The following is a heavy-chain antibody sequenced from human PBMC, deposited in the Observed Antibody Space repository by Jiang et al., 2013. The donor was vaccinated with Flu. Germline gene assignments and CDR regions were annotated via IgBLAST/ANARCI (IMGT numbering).Heavy chain of an antibody. CDR3: ARDREGDLVHIFQN. CDR2: ISYDGITK. D-gene: IGHD2-2*01. Sequence: VQLVESGGDVVQPGRSLRLSCAASGFSLSNYAMHWVRQGPGKGLEWVALISYDGITKLYADSVRGRFTISSDISKNTLYLQMNSLSADDTAVYYCARDREGDLVHIFQNWGQGTLVTVSS. V-gene: IGHV3-30-3*01. J-gene: IGHJ1*01. CDR1: GFSLSNYA.